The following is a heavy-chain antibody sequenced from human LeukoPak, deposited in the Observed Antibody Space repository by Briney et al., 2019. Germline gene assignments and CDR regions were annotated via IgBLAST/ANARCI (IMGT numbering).Heavy chain of an antibody. CDR3: ARGKTGYCSSTSCRNSLAARPRMGIFDY. D-gene: IGHD2-2*01. J-gene: IGHJ4*02. CDR1: GYTFTSYD. Sequence: GASVKVSCKASGYTFTSYDINWVRQATGQGLEWMGWMNPNSGNTGYAQKFQGRVTITRNTSISTAYMELSSLRSDDTAVYCCARGKTGYCSSTSCRNSLAARPRMGIFDYWGQGTLVTVSS. CDR2: MNPNSGNT. V-gene: IGHV1-8*03.